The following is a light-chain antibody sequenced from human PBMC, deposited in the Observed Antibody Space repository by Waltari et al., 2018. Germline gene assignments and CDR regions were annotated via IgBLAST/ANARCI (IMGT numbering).Light chain of an antibody. V-gene: IGLV3-1*01. Sequence: SYDLTQPPSVSVSPGQTASITCSGNKLGDKYAAWYQQRAGKSPVLIIYQDTKRPSGIPERFSGSNSGNTATLTISGTQAMDEADYYCQAWDSFIVVFGGGTKLTVL. CDR3: QAWDSFIVV. CDR2: QDT. J-gene: IGLJ2*01. CDR1: KLGDKY.